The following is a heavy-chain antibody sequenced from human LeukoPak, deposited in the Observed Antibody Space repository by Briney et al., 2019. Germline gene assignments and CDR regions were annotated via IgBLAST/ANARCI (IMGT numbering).Heavy chain of an antibody. V-gene: IGHV5-51*01. Sequence: GESLKISCKGSGYSFTSYWIGWVCQMPGKGLEWMGIIYPGDSDTRYSPSFQGQVTISADKSISTAYLQWSSLKASDTAMYYCARAPVSNYVGGSFDYWGQGTLVTVSS. CDR1: GYSFTSYW. D-gene: IGHD4-11*01. J-gene: IGHJ4*02. CDR3: ARAPVSNYVGGSFDY. CDR2: IYPGDSDT.